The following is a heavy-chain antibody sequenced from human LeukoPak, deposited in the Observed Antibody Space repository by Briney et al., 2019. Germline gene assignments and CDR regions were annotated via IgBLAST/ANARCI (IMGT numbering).Heavy chain of an antibody. CDR2: IYYSGST. CDR1: GGSISSYY. Sequence: SETLSLTCTVSGGSISSYYWSWIRQPPGKGLEWIGYIYYSGSTNYNPSLKSRVTISVDTSKNQFSLKLSSVTAADTAVYYCARFSTRRYYDSSGYYFDYWGQGTLVTVSS. D-gene: IGHD3-22*01. V-gene: IGHV4-59*12. J-gene: IGHJ4*02. CDR3: ARFSTRRYYDSSGYYFDY.